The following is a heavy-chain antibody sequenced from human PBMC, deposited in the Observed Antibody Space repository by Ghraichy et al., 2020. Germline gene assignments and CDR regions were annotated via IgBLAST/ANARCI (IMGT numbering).Heavy chain of an antibody. J-gene: IGHJ5*02. CDR3: ARDRLSCSGGSCYIVGGFDP. V-gene: IGHV4-4*07. D-gene: IGHD2-15*01. Sequence: SETLSLTCTVSGGSISSYYCSWIRQPAGKGLEWIGRIYTSGSTNYNPSLKSRVTMSVDTSKNQFSLKLSSVTAADTAVYYCARDRLSCSGGSCYIVGGFDPWGQGTLVTVSS. CDR2: IYTSGST. CDR1: GGSISSYY.